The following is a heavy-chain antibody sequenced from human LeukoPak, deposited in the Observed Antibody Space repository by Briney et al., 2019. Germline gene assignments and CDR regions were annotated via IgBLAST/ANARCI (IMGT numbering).Heavy chain of an antibody. CDR2: ISSSSSYI. J-gene: IGHJ6*03. Sequence: PGGSLRLSCAASGFTFSSYSMNWVRQAPGKGLEWVSSISSSSSYIYYADSVKGRFTISRDNAKNSLYLQMNSLRAEDTAVYYCARGNSGYGSSWYVRAHYYYYMDVWGKGTTVTISS. CDR1: GFTFSSYS. CDR3: ARGNSGYGSSWYVRAHYYYYMDV. D-gene: IGHD6-13*01. V-gene: IGHV3-21*01.